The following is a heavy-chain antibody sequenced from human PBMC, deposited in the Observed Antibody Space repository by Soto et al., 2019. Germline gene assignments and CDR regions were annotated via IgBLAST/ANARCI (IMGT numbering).Heavy chain of an antibody. D-gene: IGHD2-2*01. J-gene: IGHJ2*01. CDR2: ISGSGGRT. CDR3: TKDPSGATGCYYWYFVH. V-gene: IGHV3-23*01. CDR1: GFTFSSFA. Sequence: EVQLLESGGGLVQPGGSLRLSCAASGFTFSSFAVSWVRQAPGKGLEWVSAISGSGGRTYYADSVKGRFTISRDNSKSTEYLQMNLLRVDDRPIYYCTKDPSGATGCYYWYFVHWGRGTLVTVSS.